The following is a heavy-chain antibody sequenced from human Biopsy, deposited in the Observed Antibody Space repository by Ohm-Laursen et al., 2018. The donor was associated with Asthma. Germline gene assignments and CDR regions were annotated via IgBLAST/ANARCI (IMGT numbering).Heavy chain of an antibody. V-gene: IGHV4-30-2*01. CDR3: ARDYGDYVWRAFDI. D-gene: IGHD4-17*01. CDR1: GGSISSGDYS. Sequence: SQTLSLTCVVSGGSISSGDYSWSWIRQPPGKGLEWIGLISPSGNTYYSPSLKSRLTISVDRSKNQFSLRLSSVTAADTAMYYCARDYGDYVWRAFDIWGQGTMVTVSS. CDR2: ISPSGNT. J-gene: IGHJ3*02.